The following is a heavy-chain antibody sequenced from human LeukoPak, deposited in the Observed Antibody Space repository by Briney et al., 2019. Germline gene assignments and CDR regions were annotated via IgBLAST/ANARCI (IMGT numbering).Heavy chain of an antibody. CDR3: ACRDLSSTWSYP. V-gene: IGHV5-51*01. J-gene: IGHJ5*02. D-gene: IGHD6-13*01. CDR2: IYPGDSRV. CDR1: GYSFTNYW. Sequence: GESLKISCKGVGYSFTNYWIGWVRQMPGKGMEWMGVIYPGDSRVRYNPSFQGQVTISVDKSVSTAYPQWISLKASDTAMYYCACRDLSSTWSYPWGQGTLVTVSS.